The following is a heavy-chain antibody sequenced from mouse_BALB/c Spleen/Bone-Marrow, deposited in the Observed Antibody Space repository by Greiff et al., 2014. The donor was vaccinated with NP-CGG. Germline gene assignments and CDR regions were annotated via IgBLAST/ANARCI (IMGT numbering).Heavy chain of an antibody. CDR3: TRSGTLGSMDY. J-gene: IGHJ4*01. D-gene: IGHD3-3*01. CDR1: GFTFSSFG. V-gene: IGHV5-17*02. Sequence: EVKLEESGGGLVQPGGSRKLSCAASGFTFSSFGTHWVRQAPEKGLEWVAYISSGSSTIYYADTMKGRFTISRDNPKNTLFLQMASLRSEDTAMYYCTRSGTLGSMDYWGQGTSVTVSS. CDR2: ISSGSSTI.